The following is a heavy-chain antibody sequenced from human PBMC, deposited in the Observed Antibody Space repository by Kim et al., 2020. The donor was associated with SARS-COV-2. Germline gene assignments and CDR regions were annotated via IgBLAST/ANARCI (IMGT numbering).Heavy chain of an antibody. J-gene: IGHJ4*02. Sequence: ASVKVSCKASGYTFTSYAMNWVRQAPGQGLEWMGWINTNTGNPTYAQGFTGRFVFSLDTSVSTAYLQISSLKAEDTAVYYCARGWSGERYCSGGSCYIPLFEWGQGTLVTVSS. CDR2: INTNTGNP. V-gene: IGHV7-4-1*02. CDR3: ARGWSGERYCSGGSCYIPLFE. D-gene: IGHD2-15*01. CDR1: GYTFTSYA.